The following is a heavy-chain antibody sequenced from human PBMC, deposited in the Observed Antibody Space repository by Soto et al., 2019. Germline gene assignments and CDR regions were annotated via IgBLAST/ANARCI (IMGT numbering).Heavy chain of an antibody. J-gene: IGHJ6*03. CDR1: GGSISSYY. V-gene: IGHV4-59*01. CDR2: IYYSGST. CDR3: ARDSRMGVYYYYYMDV. D-gene: IGHD1-26*01. Sequence: QVQLQESGPGLVKPSETLSLTCTVSGGSISSYYWSWIRQPPGKGLEWIGYIYYSGSTNYNPSLKSRVTIAVDTSKNQFSLKLSSVTAADTAVYYCARDSRMGVYYYYYMDVWGKGTTVTVSS.